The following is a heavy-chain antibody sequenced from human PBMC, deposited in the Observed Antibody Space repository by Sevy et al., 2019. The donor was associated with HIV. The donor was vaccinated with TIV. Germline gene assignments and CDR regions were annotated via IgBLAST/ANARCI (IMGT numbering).Heavy chain of an antibody. CDR3: ARANRYSSDLGY. CDR2: ISGSGDST. Sequence: GRSLRLSCAAPGFTFSSYAMSWVRQAPGKGLEWVSGISGSGDSTYYADSVKGRFTISRDNSKNTLYLQMNSLRAEDTAVYYCARANRYSSDLGYWGQGTLVTVSS. J-gene: IGHJ4*02. D-gene: IGHD6-25*01. V-gene: IGHV3-23*01. CDR1: GFTFSSYA.